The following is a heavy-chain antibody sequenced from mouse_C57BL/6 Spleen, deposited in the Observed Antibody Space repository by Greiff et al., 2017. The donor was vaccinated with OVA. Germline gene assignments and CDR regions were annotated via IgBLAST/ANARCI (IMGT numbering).Heavy chain of an antibody. CDR3: ARGLARGIGSFDY. D-gene: IGHD3-1*01. CDR1: GYTFTSYW. J-gene: IGHJ2*01. CDR2: IDPSDSYT. V-gene: IGHV1-69*01. Sequence: QVQLQQSGAELVMPGASVKLSCKASGYTFTSYWMHWVKQRPGQGLEWIGEIDPSDSYTNYNQKFKGKSTLTVDKSSSTAYMQLSSLTSEDSAVYYCARGLARGIGSFDYWGQGTTLTVSS.